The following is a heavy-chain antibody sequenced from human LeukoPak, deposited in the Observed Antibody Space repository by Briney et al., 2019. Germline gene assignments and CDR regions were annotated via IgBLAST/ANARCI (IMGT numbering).Heavy chain of an antibody. CDR1: GFTFSNFG. CDR3: ARGGVDYYGSGTYYLMYYFDY. CDR2: IVGSGGST. D-gene: IGHD3-10*01. J-gene: IGHJ4*02. V-gene: IGHV3-23*01. Sequence: GGSLRLSCAASGFTFSNFGMSWVRQAPGKGLEWVSTIVGSGGSTYSADSVKGRFTISRDNSRNTLYLQMNSLRAEDTAVYFCARGGVDYYGSGTYYLMYYFDYWGQGALVTVSS.